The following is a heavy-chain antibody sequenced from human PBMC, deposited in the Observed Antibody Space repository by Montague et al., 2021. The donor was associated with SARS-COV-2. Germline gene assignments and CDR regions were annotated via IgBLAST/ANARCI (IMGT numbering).Heavy chain of an antibody. Sequence: SETLSLTCTVSRGSISGRSNYLGWVRQTPGKGMEWIGSFYYTGYTYYNPSLKSRVTISVDTSKNQFSLSLRSVTAVDTSVYFCVRHGGSSWLVSWGQGTLVIVSS. D-gene: IGHD2-15*01. J-gene: IGHJ5*01. CDR2: FYYTGYT. CDR1: RGSISGRSNY. V-gene: IGHV4-39*01. CDR3: VRHGGSSWLVS.